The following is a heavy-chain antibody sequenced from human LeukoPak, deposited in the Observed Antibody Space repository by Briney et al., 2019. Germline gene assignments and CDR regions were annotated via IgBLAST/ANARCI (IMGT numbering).Heavy chain of an antibody. J-gene: IGHJ1*01. CDR3: TTATTYDFWSGYHQYFQH. CDR1: GFTFSNAW. V-gene: IGHV3-15*01. CDR2: IKSKTDGGTT. Sequence: GGSLRLSCAASGFTFSNAWMSWVRQAPGKGLEWVGRIKSKTDGGTTDYAAPVKGRFTISRGDSKNTLYLQMNSLKTEDTAVYYCTTATTYDFWSGYHQYFQHWGQGTLVTVSS. D-gene: IGHD3-3*01.